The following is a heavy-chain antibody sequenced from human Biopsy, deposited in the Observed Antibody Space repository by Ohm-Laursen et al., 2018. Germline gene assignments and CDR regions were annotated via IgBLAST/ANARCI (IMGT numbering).Heavy chain of an antibody. D-gene: IGHD3-22*01. CDR3: ARDRGYYSDRTVPGYFDL. J-gene: IGHJ2*01. V-gene: IGHV4-59*01. CDR1: GDSISSYY. CDR2: VFYLGST. Sequence: SDTLSLTCTVSGDSISSYYWSWIRQPPGKGLQWIGYVFYLGSTDSNPSLQSRVTISVDTSKNHFSLRLRSVTLADTAIYYCARDRGYYSDRTVPGYFDLWGRGTLVTVSS.